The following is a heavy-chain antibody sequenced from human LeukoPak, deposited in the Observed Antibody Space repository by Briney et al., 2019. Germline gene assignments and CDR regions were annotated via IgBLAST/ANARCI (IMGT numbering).Heavy chain of an antibody. CDR1: GFTFSSYG. V-gene: IGHV3-30*02. J-gene: IGHJ4*02. CDR2: IRHDGSNE. CDR3: AKEVHPYDSGTYYFDY. Sequence: PGGSLRLSCVGSGFTFSSYGMRWVRQAAGMRLEWVAFIRHDGSNEYYADSVKGRFTVSRDNSKNTLFLQMNSLRVEEMAVYYCAKEVHPYDSGTYYFDYWGRGTLVTVSS. D-gene: IGHD3-10*01.